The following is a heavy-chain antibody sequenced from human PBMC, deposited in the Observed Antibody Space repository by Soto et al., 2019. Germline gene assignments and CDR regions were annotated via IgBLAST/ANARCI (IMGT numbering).Heavy chain of an antibody. CDR2: INSDRSTI. J-gene: IGHJ4*02. Sequence: LRDSWGASGGNCSSLGIHWILQATRKKLVWISRINSDRSTINYADSVKGRFNISRDNAKNTLYLQMNILRAEDTSLYYCARGYVETVTSISAFWGKGTLVPVSP. V-gene: IGHV3-74*01. CDR1: GGNCSSLG. CDR3: ARGYVETVTSISAF. D-gene: IGHD4-17*01.